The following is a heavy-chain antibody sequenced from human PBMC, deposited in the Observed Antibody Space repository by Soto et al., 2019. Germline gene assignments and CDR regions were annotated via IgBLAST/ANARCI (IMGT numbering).Heavy chain of an antibody. D-gene: IGHD1-26*01. Sequence: HPGGSLRLSCAASGFTFDDYAMHWVRQAPGKGLEWVSGISWNSGSIGYADSVKGRFTISRDNAKNSLYLQMNSLRAEDTALYYCAKDTRGRATTLVPYYYYGMDVWGQGTTVTVSS. CDR3: AKDTRGRATTLVPYYYYGMDV. J-gene: IGHJ6*02. V-gene: IGHV3-9*01. CDR1: GFTFDDYA. CDR2: ISWNSGSI.